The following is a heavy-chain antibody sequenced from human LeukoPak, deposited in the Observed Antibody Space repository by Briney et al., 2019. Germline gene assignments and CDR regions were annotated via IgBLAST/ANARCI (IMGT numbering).Heavy chain of an antibody. CDR2: IRSKAYGGTT. CDR3: TRQEYGFDY. V-gene: IGHV3-49*04. J-gene: IGHJ4*02. Sequence: PGGSLRLSCTASGFTFCDYAITWVRQAPGKGLEWGGFIRSKAYGGTTDYGASVRGRITISRDDSKSIAYLQMNSLKTEDTAVYYCTRQEYGFDYWGQGALVTVSS. D-gene: IGHD6-6*01. CDR1: GFTFCDYA.